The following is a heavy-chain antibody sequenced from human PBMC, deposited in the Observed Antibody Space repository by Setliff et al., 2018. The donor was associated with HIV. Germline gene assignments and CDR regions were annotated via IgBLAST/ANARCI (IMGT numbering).Heavy chain of an antibody. CDR1: GVTFNNFR. J-gene: IGHJ5*02. D-gene: IGHD1-26*01. Sequence: EASVKVSCKASGVTFNNFRINWIRQAPGQGLEWVGGVIPALGIPNYAQKYQGRITITAAKYTDTAYMELNNLRSEDTAIYYCASGGGREALRATAQLPHTWGQGTLVTVS. V-gene: IGHV1-69*10. CDR3: ASGGGREALRATAQLPHT. CDR2: VIPALGIP.